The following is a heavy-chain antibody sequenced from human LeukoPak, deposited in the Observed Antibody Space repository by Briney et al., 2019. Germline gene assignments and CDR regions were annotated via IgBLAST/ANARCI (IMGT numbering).Heavy chain of an antibody. CDR3: AVVVVAATQFWFDP. V-gene: IGHV1-18*01. J-gene: IGHJ5*02. CDR1: GYTFTSYG. D-gene: IGHD2-15*01. CDR2: ISAYNGNT. Sequence: ASAKVSCKASGYTFTSYGISWVRQAPGQGLEWMGWISAYNGNTNYAQKLQGRVTMTTDTSTSTAYMELRSLRSDDTAVYYCAVVVVAATQFWFDPWGQGTLVTVSS.